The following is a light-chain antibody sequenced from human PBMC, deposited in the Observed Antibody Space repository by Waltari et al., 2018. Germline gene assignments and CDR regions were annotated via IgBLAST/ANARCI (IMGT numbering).Light chain of an antibody. Sequence: EIVLTQSPGTLSLSPGERATLSCRASQNVGTYLAWYQQKPGQAPRLLIYRASSRATGIPDRFSGSGSGTDFSLTISRLEPEDFAVYYCQNHERLPATFGQGTNVEIK. J-gene: IGKJ1*01. V-gene: IGKV3-20*01. CDR1: QNVGTY. CDR3: QNHERLPAT. CDR2: RAS.